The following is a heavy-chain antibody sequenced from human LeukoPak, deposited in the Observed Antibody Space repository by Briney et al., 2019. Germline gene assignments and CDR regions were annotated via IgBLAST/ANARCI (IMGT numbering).Heavy chain of an antibody. D-gene: IGHD3-3*01. J-gene: IGHJ5*02. Sequence: GGSLRLSCAASGFTVSSNYMSWVRQAPGKGLEWVSVIYSGGSTYYADSVKGRFTISRHNSKNTLYLQMNSLRAEDTAVYYCARGGSEGYYDFWSGPNRFDPWGQGTLVTVSS. CDR3: ARGGSEGYYDFWSGPNRFDP. V-gene: IGHV3-53*04. CDR2: IYSGGST. CDR1: GFTVSSNY.